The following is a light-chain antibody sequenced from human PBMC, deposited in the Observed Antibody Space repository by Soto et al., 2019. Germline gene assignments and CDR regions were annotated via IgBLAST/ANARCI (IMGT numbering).Light chain of an antibody. Sequence: QSALTQPPSASGSPGQSVTISCTGTSSDVGGYNFVSWYQQHPGKAPKLMIYEVSERPSGVPDRFSGSKSGNTASLTVSGPQVEVEVDYYCSSYAGSNIVVFGGGTKLTVL. CDR1: SSDVGGYNF. J-gene: IGLJ2*01. CDR3: SSYAGSNIVV. CDR2: EVS. V-gene: IGLV2-8*01.